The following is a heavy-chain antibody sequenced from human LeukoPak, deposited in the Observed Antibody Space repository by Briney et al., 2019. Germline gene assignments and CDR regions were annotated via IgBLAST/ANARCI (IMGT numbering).Heavy chain of an antibody. CDR3: ATPNGSGSSSYFDY. Sequence: PGGSLRLSRAASGFTFSSYSMNWVRQAPGKGLEWVSSISSSSSYIYYADSVKGRFTISRDNAKNSLYLQMNSLRAEDTAVYYYATPNGSGSSSYFDYWGQGTLVTVSS. V-gene: IGHV3-21*01. D-gene: IGHD3-10*01. CDR1: GFTFSSYS. J-gene: IGHJ4*02. CDR2: ISSSSSYI.